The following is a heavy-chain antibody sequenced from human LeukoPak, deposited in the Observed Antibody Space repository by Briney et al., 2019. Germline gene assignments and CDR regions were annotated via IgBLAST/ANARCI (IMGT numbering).Heavy chain of an antibody. CDR3: ARTIFGAALDY. J-gene: IGHJ4*02. CDR2: IYSGGST. D-gene: IGHD1-26*01. Sequence: GGSLRLSCAASGFTVSSNYMNWVRQAPGKGLEWVSVIYSGGSTYYADSVKGRFTISRDNSKNTLYLQMNSLRAEDTAVYYCARTIFGAALDYWGQGTLVTVSS. V-gene: IGHV3-53*01. CDR1: GFTVSSNY.